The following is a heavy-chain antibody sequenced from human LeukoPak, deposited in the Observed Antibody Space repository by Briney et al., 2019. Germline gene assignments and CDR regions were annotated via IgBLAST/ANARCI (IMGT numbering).Heavy chain of an antibody. CDR3: AKDRGIAVVWSGYYGMDV. Sequence: SGGSLRLSCAASGFTFSSYGMHWVRQAPGKGLEWVAVISYDGSNKYYADSVKGRFTISRDNSKNTLYLQMNSLRAEDTAVYYCAKDRGIAVVWSGYYGMDVWGQGTTVTVSS. V-gene: IGHV3-30*18. CDR2: ISYDGSNK. CDR1: GFTFSSYG. D-gene: IGHD6-19*01. J-gene: IGHJ6*02.